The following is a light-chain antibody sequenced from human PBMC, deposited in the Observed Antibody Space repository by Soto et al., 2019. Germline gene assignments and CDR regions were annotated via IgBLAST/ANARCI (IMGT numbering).Light chain of an antibody. J-gene: IGKJ1*01. CDR1: QSISNS. Sequence: DIVLTQSPATLSLSPGERATLSCRASQSISNSLAWYQQKPGQAPRLIINDAFNRATGIPARFCGMVSGTDFTLTISGLEPEDLSVYYCQHRFSWPPAFGQGTKVDIK. CDR2: DAF. CDR3: QHRFSWPPA. V-gene: IGKV3-11*01.